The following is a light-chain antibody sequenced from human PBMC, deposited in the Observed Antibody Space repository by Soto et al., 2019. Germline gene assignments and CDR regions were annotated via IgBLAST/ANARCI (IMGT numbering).Light chain of an antibody. CDR3: QQFNTSPWT. Sequence: DIQMTQSPSTLSGSVGDRVTITCRASQSVSIWLAWYQQKPERAPKLLIYKSSILESGVPSRFSGSGSGTEFTLTISSLQPDDFATYYCQQFNTSPWTFGQGTKVDIK. V-gene: IGKV1-5*03. CDR1: QSVSIW. J-gene: IGKJ1*01. CDR2: KSS.